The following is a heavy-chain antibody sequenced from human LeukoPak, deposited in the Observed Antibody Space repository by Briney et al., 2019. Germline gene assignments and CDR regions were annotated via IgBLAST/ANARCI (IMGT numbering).Heavy chain of an antibody. CDR1: GFTFDDYV. CDR2: ISWNSGSR. J-gene: IGHJ4*02. D-gene: IGHD3-16*02. CDR3: ARGPPRYSPMDY. Sequence: GGSLRLSCAASGFTFDDYVMYWVRQVPGKGLEWVSGISWNSGSRGYAASVKGRFTISRDNSKNTLYLQMNSLRAEDTAVYYCARGPPRYSPMDYWGQGTLVTVSS. V-gene: IGHV3-9*01.